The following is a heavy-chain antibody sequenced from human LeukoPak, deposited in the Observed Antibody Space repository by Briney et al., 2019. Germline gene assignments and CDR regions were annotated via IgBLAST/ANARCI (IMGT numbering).Heavy chain of an antibody. CDR3: ARTYESSCYYLWGYYYIDV. Sequence: PGGSLRLSCAASGFTFSSYWMSWVRQAPGKGLEWVANIKQDGSEKYYVDSVKGRFTISRDNAKNSLYLQMNSLRAEDTAVYYCARTYESSCYYLWGYYYIDVWGKGTTVTVSS. D-gene: IGHD3-22*01. V-gene: IGHV3-7*01. J-gene: IGHJ6*03. CDR2: IKQDGSEK. CDR1: GFTFSSYW.